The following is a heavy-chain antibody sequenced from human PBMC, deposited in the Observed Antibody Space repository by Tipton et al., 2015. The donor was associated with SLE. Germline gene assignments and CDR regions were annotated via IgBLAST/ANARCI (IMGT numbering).Heavy chain of an antibody. CDR2: ISGSGGST. Sequence: SLRLSCAASGFTFSSYAMSWVRQAPGKGLEWVSAISGSGGSTDYAAPVKGRFTISRDDSKNTLYLQMNSLKTEDTAVYYCTTVGRFLEWLSDWGQGTLVTVSS. V-gene: IGHV3-23*01. D-gene: IGHD3-3*01. CDR3: TTVGRFLEWLSD. CDR1: GFTFSSYA. J-gene: IGHJ4*02.